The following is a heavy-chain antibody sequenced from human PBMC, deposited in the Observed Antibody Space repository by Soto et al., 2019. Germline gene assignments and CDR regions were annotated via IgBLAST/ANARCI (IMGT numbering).Heavy chain of an antibody. CDR3: TRDGIGGTVFRGFCDY. CDR1: GSIFSGYG. D-gene: IGHD1-7*01. CDR2: IWYDGSNK. Sequence: QEHLVQSGGGVVQPGRSLRLSCAASGSIFSGYGMHWVRQAPGKGLEWVAVIWYDGSNKYYADSVKGRFTISRDNSKNMLYLQMDSLRDEDMAVYYCTRDGIGGTVFRGFCDYWGQGTLVTVSS. V-gene: IGHV3-33*01. J-gene: IGHJ4*02.